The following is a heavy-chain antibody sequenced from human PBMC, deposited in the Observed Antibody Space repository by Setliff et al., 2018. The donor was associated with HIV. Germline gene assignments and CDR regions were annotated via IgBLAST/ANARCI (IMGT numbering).Heavy chain of an antibody. J-gene: IGHJ4*02. Sequence: SETLSLTCTVSGGSISNFYWSWIRQPPGKGLEWIGYIYYSGLTSYNPSLKSRVTISVDTSKNQFSLKLRSVTAADTAVYYCARGPSLQTTLFDYWGQGTLVTVSS. CDR3: ARGPSLQTTLFDY. V-gene: IGHV4-59*01. CDR1: GGSISNFY. CDR2: IYYSGLT.